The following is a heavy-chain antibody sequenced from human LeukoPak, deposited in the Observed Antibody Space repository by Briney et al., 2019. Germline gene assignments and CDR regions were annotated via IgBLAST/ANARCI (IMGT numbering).Heavy chain of an antibody. CDR3: ARGLLWLF. J-gene: IGHJ4*02. V-gene: IGHV3-7*01. D-gene: IGHD3-10*01. Sequence: GGSLRPSGSASDFTLVNFWRGGFGRAPGRGLEWVANIKQDGSEKYYVDSVKGRFTISRDNAKNSVYLQMNSLRVEDTAVYYCARGLLWLFGGQGTLVTVSS. CDR2: IKQDGSEK. CDR1: DFTLVNFW.